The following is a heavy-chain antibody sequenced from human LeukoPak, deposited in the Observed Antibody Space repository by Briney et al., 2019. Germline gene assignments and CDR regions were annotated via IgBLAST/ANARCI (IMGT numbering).Heavy chain of an antibody. J-gene: IGHJ6*02. CDR3: ARDQTTVTTGYGMDV. CDR2: ISGSGGST. CDR1: GFTFSSYA. D-gene: IGHD4-17*01. Sequence: PGGSLRLSCAASGFTFSSYAMSWVRQAPGKGLEWVSAISGSGGSTYYADSVKGRFTISRDNSKNTLYLLMNSLRAEDTAVYYCARDQTTVTTGYGMDVWGQGTTVTVSS. V-gene: IGHV3-23*01.